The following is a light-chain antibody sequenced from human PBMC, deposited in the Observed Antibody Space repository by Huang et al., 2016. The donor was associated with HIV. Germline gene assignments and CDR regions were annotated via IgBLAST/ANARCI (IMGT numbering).Light chain of an antibody. CDR3: LQYNSYPLT. Sequence: DIQMTQSPSAMSASVGDRVNITCRASQDINNYLAWFQQKPGKVPHRLSYAASSWQSGVPSRFSGSGSGTEFTRTISSLQPEDFSTYYCLQYNSYPLTFGPGTKVDI. CDR1: QDINNY. J-gene: IGKJ3*01. V-gene: IGKV1-17*03. CDR2: AAS.